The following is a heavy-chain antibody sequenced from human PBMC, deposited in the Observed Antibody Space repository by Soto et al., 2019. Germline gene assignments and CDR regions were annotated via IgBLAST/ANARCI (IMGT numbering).Heavy chain of an antibody. D-gene: IGHD6-19*01. Sequence: PSETLSLTCTVSGGFIRGSDYYWGWIRQPPGKGLEWIGNIYYSGTSYSYPSLKGRVTMSVDTSKNQFSMRLSSVTAADTAVYYCTDMRGQWLPVDYWGRGTLVTVSS. CDR3: TDMRGQWLPVDY. V-gene: IGHV4-39*01. CDR2: IYYSGTS. CDR1: GGFIRGSDYY. J-gene: IGHJ4*02.